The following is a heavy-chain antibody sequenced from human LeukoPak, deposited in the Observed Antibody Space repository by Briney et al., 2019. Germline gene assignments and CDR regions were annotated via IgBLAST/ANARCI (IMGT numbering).Heavy chain of an antibody. J-gene: IGHJ4*02. Sequence: KPSQTLSLTSTVSGGSIGSGDYYWNWIRQPPGKGLEWIGYIYDSGETYYNPSLKSRVIISLDTSKNQFYLRLSSVTASDTAVYYCARDRGVVIPFDYWGQGTLVTVSS. V-gene: IGHV4-30-4*08. CDR2: IYDSGET. CDR3: ARDRGVVIPFDY. CDR1: GGSIGSGDYY. D-gene: IGHD2-2*01.